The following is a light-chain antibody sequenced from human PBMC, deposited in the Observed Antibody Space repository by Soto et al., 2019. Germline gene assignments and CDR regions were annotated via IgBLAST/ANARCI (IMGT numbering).Light chain of an antibody. CDR2: GAS. CDR1: QSVSSN. Sequence: EIVMTQSPATLSVSPGERVTLSCRASQSVSSNLAWYQQKPGQAPRLLIYGASTRATGIPARFSGSVSGTEFTLTISSLQPDDFATYYCQHYNSYSEAFGQGTKVDI. CDR3: QHYNSYSEA. J-gene: IGKJ1*01. V-gene: IGKV3-15*01.